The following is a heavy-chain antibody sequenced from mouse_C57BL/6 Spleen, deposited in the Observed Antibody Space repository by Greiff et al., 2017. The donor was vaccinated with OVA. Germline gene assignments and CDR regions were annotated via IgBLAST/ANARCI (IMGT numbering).Heavy chain of an antibody. D-gene: IGHD1-1*01. Sequence: QVHVKQPGAELVKPGASVKLSCKASGYTFTSYWMHWVKQRPGQGLEWIGMIHPNSGSTNYNEKFKSKATLTVDKSSSTAYMQLSSLTSEDSAVYYCARCYGSSLYYAMDYWGQGTSVTDSS. J-gene: IGHJ4*01. V-gene: IGHV1-64*01. CDR3: ARCYGSSLYYAMDY. CDR2: IHPNSGST. CDR1: GYTFTSYW.